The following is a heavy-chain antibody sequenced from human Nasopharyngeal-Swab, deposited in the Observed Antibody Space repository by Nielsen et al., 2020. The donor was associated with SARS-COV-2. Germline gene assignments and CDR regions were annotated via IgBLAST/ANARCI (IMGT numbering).Heavy chain of an antibody. J-gene: IGHJ4*02. Sequence: GESLKISCAASGFTFSSYSMHWVRQAPGKGLEWVAVISYDGSNKYYADSVKGRFTIPRDNSKNTLYLQMNSLRAEDTAVYYCAKEGRLAVADGEGFDYWGQGTLVTVSS. CDR3: AKEGRLAVADGEGFDY. D-gene: IGHD6-19*01. V-gene: IGHV3-30*18. CDR2: ISYDGSNK. CDR1: GFTFSSYS.